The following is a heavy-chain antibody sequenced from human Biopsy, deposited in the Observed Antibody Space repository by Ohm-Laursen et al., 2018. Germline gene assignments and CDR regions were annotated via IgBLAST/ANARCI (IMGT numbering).Heavy chain of an antibody. CDR2: FHPEDGET. J-gene: IGHJ4*02. Sequence: SVKVSCKVSGYALSELSIHWVRQAPGKGLEWMGGFHPEDGETIYAQKFQGRVTMTDDSSTDTAHMELSSLRSEDTAVYYCTTSYNSGWYYFDSWGQGTLVTVSS. CDR1: GYALSELS. D-gene: IGHD6-19*01. V-gene: IGHV1-24*01. CDR3: TTSYNSGWYYFDS.